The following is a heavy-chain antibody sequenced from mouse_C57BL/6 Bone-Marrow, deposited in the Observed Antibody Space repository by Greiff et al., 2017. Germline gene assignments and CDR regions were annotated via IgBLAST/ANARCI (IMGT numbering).Heavy chain of an antibody. Sequence: EVQLQQSVAELVRPGASVKLSCTASGFNIKNTYMHWVKQRPEQGLEWIGRIDPANGNTKYAPKFQGKATITADTSSNTAYLQLSSLTSEDTAIYSCARDSSTMVTTRAMDYWGQGTSVTVSS. CDR3: ARDSSTMVTTRAMDY. CDR2: IDPANGNT. CDR1: GFNIKNTY. J-gene: IGHJ4*01. D-gene: IGHD2-2*01. V-gene: IGHV14-3*01.